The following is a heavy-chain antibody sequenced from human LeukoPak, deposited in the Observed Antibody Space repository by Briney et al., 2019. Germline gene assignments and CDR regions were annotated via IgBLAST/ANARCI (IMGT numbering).Heavy chain of an antibody. CDR1: GYTFTSYY. D-gene: IGHD3-10*01. J-gene: IGHJ6*04. V-gene: IGHV1-2*04. CDR2: INPNSGGT. CDR3: ARDLGYRTITMVRGVIGGFGGMDV. Sequence: ASVKVSCKASGYTFTSYYMHWVRQAPGQGLEWMGWINPNSGGTNYAQKFQGWVTMTRDTSISTAYMELSRLRSDDTAVYYCARDLGYRTITMVRGVIGGFGGMDVWGKGTTVTVSS.